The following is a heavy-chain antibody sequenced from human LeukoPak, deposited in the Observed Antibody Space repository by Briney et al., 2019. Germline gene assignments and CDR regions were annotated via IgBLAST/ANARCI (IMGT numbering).Heavy chain of an antibody. D-gene: IGHD2-2*01. CDR3: ARMVSPQRLKCSSTRCYDYYYYYGMDV. J-gene: IGHJ6*02. CDR1: GGSVSSGSYY. Sequence: PSETLSLTCTVSGGSVSSGSYYWSWIRQLPGKGLEWIGYIYYSGSTNYNPSLKSRVIISVDTSKNQFSLKLSSVTAADTAVYYCARMVSPQRLKCSSTRCYDYYYYYGMDVWGQGTTVTVSS. V-gene: IGHV4-61*01. CDR2: IYYSGST.